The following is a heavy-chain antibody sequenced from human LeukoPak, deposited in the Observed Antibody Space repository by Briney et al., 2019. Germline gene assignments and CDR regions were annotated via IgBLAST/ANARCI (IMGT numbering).Heavy chain of an antibody. CDR3: ARDLDYGDYGSAFDY. CDR2: IYTSGST. Sequence: SETLSLTCTVSGGSISSYYWSWLRQPAGKGLDWIGRIYTSGSTNYNPSLKSRVTMSVDTSKNQFSLKLSSVTAADTAVYYCARDLDYGDYGSAFDYWGQGTLVTVSS. J-gene: IGHJ4*02. V-gene: IGHV4-4*07. CDR1: GGSISSYY. D-gene: IGHD4-17*01.